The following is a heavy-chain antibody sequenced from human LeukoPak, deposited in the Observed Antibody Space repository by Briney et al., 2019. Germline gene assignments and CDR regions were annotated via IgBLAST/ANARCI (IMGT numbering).Heavy chain of an antibody. D-gene: IGHD6-13*01. CDR3: ARSSAEQPFDY. Sequence: EWIGEIYHSGSTNYNPSLKNRVTISVDKSKNQFSLKLSSVTAADTAVYYCARSSAEQPFDYWGQGTLVTVSS. V-gene: IGHV4-4*02. J-gene: IGHJ4*02. CDR2: IYHSGST.